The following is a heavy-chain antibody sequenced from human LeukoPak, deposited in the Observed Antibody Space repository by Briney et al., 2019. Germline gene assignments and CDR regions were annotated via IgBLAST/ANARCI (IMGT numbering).Heavy chain of an antibody. CDR2: IYPGDSDT. D-gene: IGHD4-17*01. CDR3: ARLSYGDLAPLFDY. V-gene: IGHV5-51*01. J-gene: IGHJ4*02. Sequence: GEPLKISCKASGYSFTSYWIGCVRQMPGKGLEWMGIIYPGDSDTRYSPSFQGQVTISADKSISTAYLQWSSLKASDTAMYYCARLSYGDLAPLFDYWGQGTLVTVSS. CDR1: GYSFTSYW.